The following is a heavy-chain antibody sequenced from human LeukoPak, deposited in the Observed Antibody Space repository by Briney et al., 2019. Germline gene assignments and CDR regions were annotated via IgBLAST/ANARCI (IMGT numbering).Heavy chain of an antibody. V-gene: IGHV4-38-2*02. Sequence: SETLSLTCTVSGDSITSDHYWTWIRQPPGKGLEWIAYIYHSGNTYYNPSLKSRVTISVDTSKNQFSLKLSSVTAADTAVYYCARYYDFWSGYPENWFDPWGQGTLVTVSS. D-gene: IGHD3-3*01. CDR2: IYHSGNT. J-gene: IGHJ5*02. CDR3: ARYYDFWSGYPENWFDP. CDR1: GDSITSDHY.